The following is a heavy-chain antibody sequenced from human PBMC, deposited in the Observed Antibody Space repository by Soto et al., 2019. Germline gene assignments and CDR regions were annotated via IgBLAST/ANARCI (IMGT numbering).Heavy chain of an antibody. J-gene: IGHJ6*02. CDR1: GYSFTDYH. V-gene: IGHV1-2*04. CDR3: ARGDSTDCSNGVCSFFYNHDMDV. Sequence: ASVKVSCKASGYSFTDYHIHWVRQAPGQGLEWLARINPKSGGTSTAQKFQGWVTMTTDTSISTASMELTRLTSDATAIYYCARGDSTDCSNGVCSFFYNHDMDVWGQGTTVTVSS. D-gene: IGHD2-8*01. CDR2: INPKSGGT.